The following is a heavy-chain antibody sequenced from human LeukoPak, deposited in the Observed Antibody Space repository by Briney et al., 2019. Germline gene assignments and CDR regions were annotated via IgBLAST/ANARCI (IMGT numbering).Heavy chain of an antibody. CDR3: ARSSSGWYGDY. CDR1: GGSFSGYY. J-gene: IGHJ4*02. Sequence: SETLSLTCAVYGGSFSGYYWSCIRQPPGKGLEWIGEINHSGSTNYNPSLKSRVTISVDTSKNQFSLELSSVTAADTAVYYCARSSSGWYGDYWGQGTLVTVSS. CDR2: INHSGST. D-gene: IGHD6-19*01. V-gene: IGHV4-34*01.